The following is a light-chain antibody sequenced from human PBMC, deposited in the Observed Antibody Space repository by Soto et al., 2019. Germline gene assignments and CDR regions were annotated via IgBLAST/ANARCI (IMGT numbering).Light chain of an antibody. J-gene: IGLJ1*01. CDR3: SSFTSSNTLYV. CDR1: TSDVGAYNL. Sequence: QSVLTQPASVSGSPGQSITISCTGTTSDVGAYNLVSWYQQLPGKAPKLLIYDVTNRPSGISSRFSASKSGNTASLTISGLQAEDEADYYCSSFTSSNTLYVLGTGTKVTVL. CDR2: DVT. V-gene: IGLV2-14*01.